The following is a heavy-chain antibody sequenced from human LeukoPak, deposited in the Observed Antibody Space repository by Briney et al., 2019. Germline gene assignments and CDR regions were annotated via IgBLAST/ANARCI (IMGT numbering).Heavy chain of an antibody. D-gene: IGHD1-26*01. Sequence: GASVKVSCKASGYTFSSYAISGVRQAPGQGLEWMGWISAYNGNTNYAQKVQGRVTMTTDTSTSTAYMELRTLRYDDTAVYYCSRGAPSGSYDLDYWGQGTLVTVSS. V-gene: IGHV1-18*01. J-gene: IGHJ4*02. CDR2: ISAYNGNT. CDR3: SRGAPSGSYDLDY. CDR1: GYTFSSYA.